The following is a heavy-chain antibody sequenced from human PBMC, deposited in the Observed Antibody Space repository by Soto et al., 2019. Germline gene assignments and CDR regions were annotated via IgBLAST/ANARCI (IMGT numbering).Heavy chain of an antibody. V-gene: IGHV1-69*01. CDR1: GGTFRSYA. Sequence: QVQLVQSGAEVKKPGSSVKVSCKASGGTFRSYAISWVRQAPGQGLEWMGGIIPIFGTANYAQKFQGRVTITADESTSTAYMELSSLRSEDTAVYYCAREKVVGSGKQYYYYYYGMDVWGQGTTVTVSS. CDR3: AREKVVGSGKQYYYYYYGMDV. CDR2: IIPIFGTA. J-gene: IGHJ6*02. D-gene: IGHD3-3*01.